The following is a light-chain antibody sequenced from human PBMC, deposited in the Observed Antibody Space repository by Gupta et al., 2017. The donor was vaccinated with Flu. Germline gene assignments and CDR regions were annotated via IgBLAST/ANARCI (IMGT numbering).Light chain of an antibody. J-gene: IGKJ1*01. Sequence: PSSLSASVGDRVTITCRASQSISNYLNWYQQKPGKAPKLLIYAASSLQSGVPSRFSGSGSGTDFTLTISRLQPEDFATYYCQQNDSTPWTFGQGTKVEIK. CDR1: QSISNY. CDR3: QQNDSTPWT. CDR2: AAS. V-gene: IGKV1-39*01.